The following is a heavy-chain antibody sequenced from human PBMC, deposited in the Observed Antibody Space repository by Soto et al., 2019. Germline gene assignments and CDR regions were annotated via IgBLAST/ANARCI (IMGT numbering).Heavy chain of an antibody. CDR1: GGTFSSYA. J-gene: IGHJ4*02. Sequence: SVKVSCKASGGTFSSYAISWVRQAPGQGLEWMGGIIPIFGTANYAQKFQGRVTITADESTSTAYMELSSLRSEDTAVYYCAREVDTAMVPPNYFDYWGQGTLVTVSS. V-gene: IGHV1-69*13. D-gene: IGHD5-18*01. CDR3: AREVDTAMVPPNYFDY. CDR2: IIPIFGTA.